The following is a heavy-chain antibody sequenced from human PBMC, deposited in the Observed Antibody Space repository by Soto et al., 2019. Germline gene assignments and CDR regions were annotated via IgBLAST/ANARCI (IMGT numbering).Heavy chain of an antibody. V-gene: IGHV3-30*03. Sequence: QVQLVESGGGVVQPGRSLRLSCVGSGFTFSSYGMHWVRQAPGKGLERLAVISFDGNYKYHADSVKGRFTISRYNSKNSVFLEMCSMRPEDTAVYCCVRDYLPSGSYENWYFDLWVGGGMGSVSS. CDR3: VRDYLPSGSYENWYFDL. CDR1: GFTFSSYG. CDR2: ISFDGNYK. J-gene: IGHJ2*01. D-gene: IGHD1-26*01.